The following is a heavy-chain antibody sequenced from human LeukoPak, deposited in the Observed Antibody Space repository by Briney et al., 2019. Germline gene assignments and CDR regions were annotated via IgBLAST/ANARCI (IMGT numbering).Heavy chain of an antibody. V-gene: IGHV3-48*02. CDR2: ITADSGAT. CDR1: GFTFSTKS. Sequence: GGSLRLSCAVSGFTFSTKSMNWVRQAPGKGLEWVSYITADSGATYYADSVKGRLTISRDNAKNSLFLQMNSLRDEDTAVYYCASRDYFDYWGQGTLVTVSS. CDR3: ASRDYFDY. J-gene: IGHJ4*02.